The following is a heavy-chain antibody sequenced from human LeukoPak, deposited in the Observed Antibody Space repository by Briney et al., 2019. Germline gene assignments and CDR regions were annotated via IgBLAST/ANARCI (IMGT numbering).Heavy chain of an antibody. CDR1: GFTFSSYA. D-gene: IGHD1-26*01. CDR2: VSYDESNK. CDR3: ARSGYSGRYPAYIDY. Sequence: GGSLRLSCAASGFTFSSYAMHWVRQAPGKGLEWVAVVSYDESNKYYADSVEGRFTISRDNSKNTLYLQMNSLRAEDTTVYYCARSGYSGRYPAYIDYWGQGTLVTVSS. V-gene: IGHV3-30-3*01. J-gene: IGHJ4*02.